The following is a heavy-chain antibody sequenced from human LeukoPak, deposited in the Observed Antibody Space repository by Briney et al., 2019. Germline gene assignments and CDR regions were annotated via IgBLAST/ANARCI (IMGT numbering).Heavy chain of an antibody. CDR3: ARDLSGDYVWGGYRLDY. V-gene: IGHV1-18*01. CDR2: ISAYNGNT. CDR1: GYTFTSYG. D-gene: IGHD3-16*02. Sequence: ASVKVSCKASGYTFTSYGISWVRQAPGQGLEWMGWISAYNGNTNYAQKLQGRVTMTTDTSTSTAYMELRSLRSDDTAVYYCARDLSGDYVWGGYRLDYWGQGTLVTVSS. J-gene: IGHJ4*02.